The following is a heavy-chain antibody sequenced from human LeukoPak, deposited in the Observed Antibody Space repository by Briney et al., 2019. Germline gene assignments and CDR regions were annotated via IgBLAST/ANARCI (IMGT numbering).Heavy chain of an antibody. J-gene: IGHJ5*02. CDR1: GYTFTSYG. CDR2: ISAYNGNT. D-gene: IGHD6-13*01. CDR3: ARDLSLAAAGTGFWFDP. Sequence: ASVKVSCKASGYTFTSYGISWVRQAPGQGLEWMGWISAYNGNTNYAQKLQGRVTMTTDTSTSTAYMELRSLRSDDTAVYHCARDLSLAAAGTGFWFDPWGQGTLVTVSS. V-gene: IGHV1-18*01.